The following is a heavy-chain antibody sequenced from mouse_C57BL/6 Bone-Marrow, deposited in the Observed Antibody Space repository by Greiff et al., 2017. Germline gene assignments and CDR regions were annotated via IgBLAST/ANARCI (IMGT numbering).Heavy chain of an antibody. CDR2: IHPSDSDT. D-gene: IGHD1-1*01. CDR3: AIPLYYYGSSYGY. J-gene: IGHJ2*01. V-gene: IGHV1-74*01. CDR1: GYTFTSYW. Sequence: QVQLQQPGAELVRPGSSVKLSCKASGYTFTSYWMHWVKQRPGQGLEWIGRIHPSDSDTNYNQKFKGKATLTVDKSSSTAYMQLSSLTSEDSAVYYCAIPLYYYGSSYGYWGQGATRTVSS.